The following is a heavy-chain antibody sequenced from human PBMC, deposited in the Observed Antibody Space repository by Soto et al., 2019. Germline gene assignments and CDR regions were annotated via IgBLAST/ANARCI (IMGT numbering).Heavy chain of an antibody. J-gene: IGHJ6*04. CDR3: AREDTAMLYGMDV. D-gene: IGHD5-18*01. V-gene: IGHV5-51*01. CDR1: GYSFSTYW. CDR2: IYPGDSDT. Sequence: GESLKISCKGSGYSFSTYWIAWVRQMPGKGLEWMGIIYPGDSDTRYSPSFQGQVTISADESITTAYLQWSSLKASDTAMYYCAREDTAMLYGMDVWGKGTTVTV.